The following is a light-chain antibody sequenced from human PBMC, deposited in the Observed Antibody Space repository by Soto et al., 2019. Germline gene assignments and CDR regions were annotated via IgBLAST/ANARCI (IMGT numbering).Light chain of an antibody. CDR1: QSVSSSY. CDR3: QQYGSSPPKT. Sequence: EIVLTQSPATLSLSPGERATLSCRASQSVSSSYLAWYQQKPGQAPRLLIYGASSRATGIPDRFSGSGSGTDFTLTISRLEPEDFAVYYCQQYGSSPPKTFGQGTTVDIK. J-gene: IGKJ1*01. V-gene: IGKV3-20*01. CDR2: GAS.